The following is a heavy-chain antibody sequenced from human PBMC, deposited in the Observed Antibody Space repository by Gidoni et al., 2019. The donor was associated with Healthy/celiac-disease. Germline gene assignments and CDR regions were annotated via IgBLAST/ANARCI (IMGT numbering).Heavy chain of an antibody. CDR2: INHSGST. Sequence: QVQLQQWGSGLLKPSETLSLTCAVYGGSFSGYYWSWLRQPPGKGLEWIGEINHSGSTNYNPSLKSRVTISVDTSKNQFYLKLSSVTAADTAVYYCARPGYDSGNDAFDIWGQGTMVTVSS. D-gene: IGHD3-22*01. CDR1: GGSFSGYY. J-gene: IGHJ3*02. V-gene: IGHV4-34*01. CDR3: ARPGYDSGNDAFDI.